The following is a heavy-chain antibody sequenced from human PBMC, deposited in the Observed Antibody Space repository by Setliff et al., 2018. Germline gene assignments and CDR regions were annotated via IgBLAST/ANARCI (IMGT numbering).Heavy chain of an antibody. CDR2: VYTSGST. CDR3: ARDPGNGHYMDV. Sequence: SETLSLTCIVSGGSIGHYYWNWIRQPPGKGLEWIGYVYTSGSTNCNPSLKSRVTISVDTSKNQLSLRLTSVTAADTAVYYCARDPGNGHYMDVWGKGATVTVSS. CDR1: GGSIGHYY. J-gene: IGHJ6*03. V-gene: IGHV4-4*08.